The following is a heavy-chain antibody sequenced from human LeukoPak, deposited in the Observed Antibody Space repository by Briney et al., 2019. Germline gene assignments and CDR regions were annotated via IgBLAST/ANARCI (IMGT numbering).Heavy chain of an antibody. V-gene: IGHV5-51*01. CDR1: GYSFTNYW. CDR3: ARSPIGYFDWLALYY. D-gene: IGHD3-9*01. J-gene: IGHJ4*02. Sequence: GESLKISCKGSGYSFTNYWIGWVRQMPGKGLKWMGIIYPGGSDAGYSPSFQGQVTISADKSISTAYLQWSSLKASDTAMYYCARSPIGYFDWLALYYWGQGTLVTVSS. CDR2: IYPGGSDA.